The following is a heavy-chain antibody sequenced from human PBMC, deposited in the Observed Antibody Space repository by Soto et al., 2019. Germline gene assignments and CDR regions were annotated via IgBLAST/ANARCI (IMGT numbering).Heavy chain of an antibody. CDR3: ASQTTVTKGFVY. Sequence: QVQLVQSGAEVKKPGSSVKVSCKASGGTFSSYTISWVRQAPGQGLEWMGRIIPILGIANYAQKFQGRVTITADKSTSTAYMELSSLRSEDTAVYYCASQTTVTKGFVYWGQGTLVTVSS. CDR2: IIPILGIA. V-gene: IGHV1-69*02. J-gene: IGHJ4*02. CDR1: GGTFSSYT. D-gene: IGHD4-17*01.